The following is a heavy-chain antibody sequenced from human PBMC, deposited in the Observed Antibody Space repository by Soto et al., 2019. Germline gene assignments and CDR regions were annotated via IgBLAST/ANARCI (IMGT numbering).Heavy chain of an antibody. CDR2: INHSGST. CDR1: GGSFSGYY. Sequence: SETLSLTCAVYGGSFSGYYWSWIRQPPGKGLEWIGEINHSGSTNYNPSLKSRVTISVDTSKNQFSLKLSSVTAADTAVYYCANYCSGGSCYTDAFDIWGQGTMVTVSS. V-gene: IGHV4-34*01. D-gene: IGHD2-15*01. CDR3: ANYCSGGSCYTDAFDI. J-gene: IGHJ3*02.